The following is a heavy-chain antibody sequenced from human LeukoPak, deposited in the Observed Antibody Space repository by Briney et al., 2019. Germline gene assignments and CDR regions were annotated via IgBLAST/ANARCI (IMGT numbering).Heavy chain of an antibody. J-gene: IGHJ4*02. CDR2: ISGSGGST. D-gene: IGHD3-9*01. CDR1: GFTFRTYA. Sequence: GGSLRLSCAASGFTFRTYAMSWVRQAPGKGLEWVSGISGSGGSTYYADSVKGRFTISRDNAKNTLHLQMSSLRAEDTAVYYCAKRAYYDISTGASDYWGQGTLVTVSS. V-gene: IGHV3-23*01. CDR3: AKRAYYDISTGASDY.